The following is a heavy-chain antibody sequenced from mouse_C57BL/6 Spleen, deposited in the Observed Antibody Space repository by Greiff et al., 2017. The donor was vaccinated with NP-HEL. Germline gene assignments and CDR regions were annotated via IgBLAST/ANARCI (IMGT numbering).Heavy chain of an antibody. V-gene: IGHV14-2*01. CDR1: GFNLKDFY. J-gene: IGHJ4*01. CDR2: IDPEDGET. Sequence: VQLQQSGAELLKPGASVKLSCPASGFNLKDFYMHWVKQRTEQGLEWVGRIDPEDGETKYAPKFQGKATITADTASNTAYLQLSSLTSEDTAVDYCARSPSNFYAMDYWGQGTSVTVSS. CDR3: ARSPSNFYAMDY. D-gene: IGHD4-1*01.